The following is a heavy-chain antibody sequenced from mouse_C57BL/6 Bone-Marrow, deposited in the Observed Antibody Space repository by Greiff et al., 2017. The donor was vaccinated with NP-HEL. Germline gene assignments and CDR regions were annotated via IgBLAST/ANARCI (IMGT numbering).Heavy chain of an antibody. D-gene: IGHD2-5*01. Sequence: QVQLQQPGAELVKPGASVKLSCKASGYTFTSYWMQWVKQRPGQGLEWIGEIDPSDSYTNYNQKFKGKATLTVDTSSSTAYMQLSSLTSEDSAVYYCARHYSNYVGYAMDDWGQGTSVT. CDR2: IDPSDSYT. CDR3: ARHYSNYVGYAMDD. CDR1: GYTFTSYW. V-gene: IGHV1-50*01. J-gene: IGHJ4*01.